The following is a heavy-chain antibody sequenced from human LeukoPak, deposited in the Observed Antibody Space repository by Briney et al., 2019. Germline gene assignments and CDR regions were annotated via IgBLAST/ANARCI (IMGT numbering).Heavy chain of an antibody. CDR1: GGSISSYY. CDR3: ARSSSSSLYFDY. J-gene: IGHJ4*02. V-gene: IGHV4-59*01. Sequence: SETLSLTCTVSGGSISSYYWSWIRQPPGKGLEWIGNIYSSGCANYNPSLKSRVAISVDTSKNQFSLKLSSVTAADTAVYYCARSSSSSLYFDYWGQGTLVTVSS. CDR2: IYSSGCA. D-gene: IGHD6-6*01.